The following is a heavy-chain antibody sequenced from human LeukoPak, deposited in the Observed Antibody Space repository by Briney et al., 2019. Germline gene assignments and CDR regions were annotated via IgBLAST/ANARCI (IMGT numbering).Heavy chain of an antibody. J-gene: IGHJ4*02. V-gene: IGHV4-59*04. D-gene: IGHD6-19*01. Sequence: SGTLSLTCTVSGGSISNYYWSWIRQPPGKALEWIGYFYYSGSTYYNPSLKSRVTISVDTSKNQFSLKLSSVTAADTAVYYCARDRFGVMAGNFDYWGQGTLVTVSS. CDR2: FYYSGST. CDR1: GGSISNYY. CDR3: ARDRFGVMAGNFDY.